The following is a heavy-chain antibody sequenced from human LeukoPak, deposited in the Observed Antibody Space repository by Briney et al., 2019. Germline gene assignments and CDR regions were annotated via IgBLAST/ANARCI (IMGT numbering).Heavy chain of an antibody. CDR1: GFTFSNAW. V-gene: IGHV3-15*01. J-gene: IGHJ6*03. CDR2: IKSKTDGGTT. Sequence: PGGSLRLSCAASGFTFSNAWMSWVRQSPGKGLAWVGRIKSKTDGGTTDYAAPVKGRFTVSRDDSKNTLYLQMNSLKTEDTAVYYCTTAGITIFGVASLMDVWGKGTTVTVSS. D-gene: IGHD3-3*01. CDR3: TTAGITIFGVASLMDV.